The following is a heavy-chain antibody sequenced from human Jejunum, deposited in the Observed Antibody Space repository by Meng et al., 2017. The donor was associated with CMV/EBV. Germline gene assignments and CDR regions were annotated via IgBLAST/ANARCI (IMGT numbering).Heavy chain of an antibody. V-gene: IGHV3-23*01. J-gene: IGHJ4*02. CDR3: ATQGYSNDLDD. CDR2: VSGSGATT. D-gene: IGHD4-11*01. CDR1: GFPFNVFA. Sequence: ASGFPFNVFALIWVRQAPGKGLEWVSTVSGSGATTYYTDSVRGRFPISRDNSRNTLFLQMNSLRADDTAVYFCATQGYSNDLDDWGQGARVTVSS.